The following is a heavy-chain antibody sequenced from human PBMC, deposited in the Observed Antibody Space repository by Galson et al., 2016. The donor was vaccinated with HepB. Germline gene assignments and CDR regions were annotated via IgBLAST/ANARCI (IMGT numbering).Heavy chain of an antibody. Sequence: SLRLSCAASGFTVSNNYMTWVRQAPGKELEWVSRVYSGGVTNYADSVKGRFTTSRDSSKNTLYLQMNSLRVEDTAVYHCATSPSVGVWGQGPLVTVSS. J-gene: IGHJ4*02. CDR3: ATSPSVGV. CDR1: GFTVSNNY. D-gene: IGHD5/OR15-5a*01. CDR2: VYSGGVT. V-gene: IGHV3-53*01.